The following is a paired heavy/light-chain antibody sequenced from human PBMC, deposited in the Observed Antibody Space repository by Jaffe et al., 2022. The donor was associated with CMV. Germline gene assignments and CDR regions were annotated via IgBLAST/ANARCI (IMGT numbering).Light chain of an antibody. J-gene: IGKJ1*01. CDR3: QETGQG. CDR2: ATS. Sequence: EIVLTQSPGTLSLSPGERATLSCRASPSISTTYLAWYQQKPGQAPRLLIYATSTRATGIPDRFSGSGSGTDFTLTISRLEPEDFAVYYCQETGQGFGQGTMVEIK. V-gene: IGKV3-20*01. CDR1: PSISTTY.
Heavy chain of an antibody. CDR3: ARGGSAFYYYMDV. V-gene: IGHV3-66*01. CDR1: GISVTSNY. J-gene: IGHJ6*03. Sequence: EVQLVESGGGLVRPGGSLRLSCAASGISVTSNYMSWVRQAPGKGPEWVSVMYSGSSKYYADSVQGRFTISRDRSTNTLYLQMNSLRPEDTAVYYCARGGSAFYYYMDVWGKGTTVTVSS. CDR2: MYSGSSK. D-gene: IGHD1-26*01.